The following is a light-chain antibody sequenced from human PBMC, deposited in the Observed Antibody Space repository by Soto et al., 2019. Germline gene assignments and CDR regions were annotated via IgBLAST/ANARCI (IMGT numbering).Light chain of an antibody. V-gene: IGKV3-20*01. CDR3: HQYGSSPWT. CDR2: GAS. Sequence: DIVLTQSPGTLSLSPGERATLSCRASQTVSSSSLAWYQQQPGQAPRLLIFGASTRSAGFPDRFSGSGSGTDFTLTISRLEPEDFAVYYCHQYGSSPWTFGQGTKVDIK. CDR1: QTVSSSS. J-gene: IGKJ1*01.